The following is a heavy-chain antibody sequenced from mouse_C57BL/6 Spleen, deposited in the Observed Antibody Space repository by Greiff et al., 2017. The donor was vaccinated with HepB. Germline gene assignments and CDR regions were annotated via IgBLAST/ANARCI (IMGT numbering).Heavy chain of an antibody. V-gene: IGHV3-1*01. CDR1: GYSITSGYD. Sequence: EVQLQESGPGMVKPSQSLSLTCTVTGYSITSGYDWHWIRHFPGNKLEWMGYISYSGSTNYNPSLKSRISITHDTSKNHFFLKLNSVTTEDTATYYCARADYDEGYWYFDVWGTGTTVTVSS. CDR2: ISYSGST. D-gene: IGHD2-4*01. J-gene: IGHJ1*03. CDR3: ARADYDEGYWYFDV.